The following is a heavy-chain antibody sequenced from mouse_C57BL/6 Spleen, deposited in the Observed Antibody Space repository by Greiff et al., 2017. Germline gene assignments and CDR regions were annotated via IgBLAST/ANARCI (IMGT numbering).Heavy chain of an antibody. CDR3: ARLDYYGSRWFAY. D-gene: IGHD1-1*01. Sequence: QVQLQQSGPELVKPGASVKISCKASGYAFSSSWMNWVKQRPGKGLEWIGRIYPGDGDTNYNGKFKGKATLTADKSSSTAYMQLSSLTSEDSAVYFCARLDYYGSRWFAYWGQGTLVTVSA. J-gene: IGHJ3*01. CDR2: IYPGDGDT. V-gene: IGHV1-82*01. CDR1: GYAFSSSW.